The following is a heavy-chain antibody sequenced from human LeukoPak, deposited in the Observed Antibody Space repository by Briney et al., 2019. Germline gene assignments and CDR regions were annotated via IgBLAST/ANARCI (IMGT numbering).Heavy chain of an antibody. CDR3: ARDTTVVTPTFLFDY. CDR2: IWYDGSNK. Sequence: GGSLRLSCAASGFTFSSYGMHWGRQAPGKGLEWVAVIWYDGSNKYYADSVKGRFTISRDNSKNTLYLQMNSLRAEDTAVYYCARDTTVVTPTFLFDYWGQGTLVTVSS. V-gene: IGHV3-33*01. CDR1: GFTFSSYG. D-gene: IGHD4-23*01. J-gene: IGHJ4*02.